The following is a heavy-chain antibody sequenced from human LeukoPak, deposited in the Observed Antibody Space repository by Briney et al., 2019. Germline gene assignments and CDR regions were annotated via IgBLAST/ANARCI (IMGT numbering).Heavy chain of an antibody. D-gene: IGHD6-13*01. CDR3: ARSLAAAGTKYFDY. CDR1: GYTFTSYG. V-gene: IGHV1-18*01. J-gene: IGHJ4*02. Sequence: ASVKVSCKASGYTFTSYGISWVRQAPGQGLEWMGWISAYNGNTNYAQKLQGRVTMTTDTSTSTAYMELRSLRSDDTAVCYCARSLAAAGTKYFDYWGQGTLVTVSS. CDR2: ISAYNGNT.